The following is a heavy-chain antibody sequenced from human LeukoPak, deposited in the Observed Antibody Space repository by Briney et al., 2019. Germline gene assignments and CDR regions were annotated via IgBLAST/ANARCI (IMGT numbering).Heavy chain of an antibody. CDR2: IWYDGSNK. D-gene: IGHD3-16*01. CDR3: AREGEGYYDAFDI. Sequence: GGSLRLSCAASGFTFSNAWMSWVRQAPGKGLEWVAVIWYDGSNKYYADSVKGRFTISRDNSKNTLYLQMNCLRAEDTAVYYCAREGEGYYDAFDIWGQGTMVTVSS. CDR1: GFTFSNAW. V-gene: IGHV3-33*08. J-gene: IGHJ3*02.